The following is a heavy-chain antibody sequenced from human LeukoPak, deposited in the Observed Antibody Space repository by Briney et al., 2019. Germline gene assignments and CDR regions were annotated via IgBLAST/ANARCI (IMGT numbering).Heavy chain of an antibody. CDR1: GFTFSSYE. CDR3: AGEKQWLVGRASPAGMDV. Sequence: GGSLRLSCAASGFTFSSYEMNWVRQAPGKGLEWVSYISSSGSTIYYADSVKGRYTISRDNAKNSLYLQMNRLRAEDTAVYYCAGEKQWLVGRASPAGMDVWGQGTTVTVSS. J-gene: IGHJ6*02. D-gene: IGHD6-19*01. CDR2: ISSSGSTI. V-gene: IGHV3-48*03.